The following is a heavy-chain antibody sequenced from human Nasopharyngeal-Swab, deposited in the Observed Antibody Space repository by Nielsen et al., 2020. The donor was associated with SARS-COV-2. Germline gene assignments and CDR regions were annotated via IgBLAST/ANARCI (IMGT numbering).Heavy chain of an antibody. D-gene: IGHD2-2*01. J-gene: IGHJ4*02. CDR1: GFTFSSYW. CDR3: ARYCSTTSCPRGFDY. Sequence: GESLKISCAASGFTFSSYWMSWARQAPGKGLEWLAHIKQSGSEQYYVDSVKGRFTISRDNAKNSLFLQMNSLRAEDTAVYYCARYCSTTSCPRGFDYWGQGTLVTVSS. CDR2: IKQSGSEQ. V-gene: IGHV3-7*01.